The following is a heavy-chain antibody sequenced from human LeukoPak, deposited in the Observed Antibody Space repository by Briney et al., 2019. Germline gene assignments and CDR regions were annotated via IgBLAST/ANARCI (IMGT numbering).Heavy chain of an antibody. CDR3: ARAARGSWSVRIGRYWFDP. CDR2: MNPNSGNT. J-gene: IGHJ5*02. CDR1: GYTFTSYD. Sequence: ASVKVSCKASGYTFTSYDFNWVRQATGQGLEWMGWMNPNSGNTGYAQKFQGRVIMTRNTSISTAYMELSSLRSEDTAVYYCARAARGSWSVRIGRYWFDPWGQGTLVTVSS. V-gene: IGHV1-8*01. D-gene: IGHD6-13*01.